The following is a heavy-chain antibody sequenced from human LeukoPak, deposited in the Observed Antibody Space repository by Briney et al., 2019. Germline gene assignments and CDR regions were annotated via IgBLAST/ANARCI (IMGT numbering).Heavy chain of an antibody. J-gene: IGHJ4*02. CDR2: ISTSSSYI. D-gene: IGHD5-12*01. CDR1: GFTFSSYS. Sequence: GGSLRLSCAASGFTFSSYSMNWVRQAPGKGLEWVSSISTSSSYIYYADSVKGRFTISRDNAKNSLYLQMNSLRAEDTAVYYCARDRSGYRGYDFFDYWGQGALVTVSS. CDR3: ARDRSGYRGYDFFDY. V-gene: IGHV3-21*01.